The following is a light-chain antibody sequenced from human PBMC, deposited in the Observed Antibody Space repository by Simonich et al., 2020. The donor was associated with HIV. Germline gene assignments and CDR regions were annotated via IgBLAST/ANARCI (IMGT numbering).Light chain of an antibody. Sequence: DIVMTPSPDSLAVSLGERATFNYKYSRNILYISNNKNYLAWNQQKPGQPPKLLIYWASTRESGVPDRFSASGSGTDFTLTISSLQAEDVAIYYCQQYYSTPPTFGQGTKVEIK. CDR1: RNILYISNNKNY. CDR3: QQYYSTPPT. CDR2: WAS. V-gene: IGKV4-1*01. J-gene: IGKJ1*01.